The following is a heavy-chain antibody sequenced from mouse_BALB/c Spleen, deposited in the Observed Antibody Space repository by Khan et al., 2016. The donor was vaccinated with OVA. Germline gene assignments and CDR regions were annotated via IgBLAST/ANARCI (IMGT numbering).Heavy chain of an antibody. CDR1: GFSLSRYN. D-gene: IGHD2-14*01. CDR3: ARAYYRYDSYYAMDY. Sequence: VKLMESGPGLVAPSQSLSITCTVSGFSLSRYNIHWVRQPPGKGLEWLGMIWGGGTTDYNSTLKSRLSISKDNSKSQVFLEMNSLQTEDTAMYYCARAYYRYDSYYAMDYWGQGTSVTVSS. V-gene: IGHV2-6-4*01. J-gene: IGHJ4*01. CDR2: IWGGGTT.